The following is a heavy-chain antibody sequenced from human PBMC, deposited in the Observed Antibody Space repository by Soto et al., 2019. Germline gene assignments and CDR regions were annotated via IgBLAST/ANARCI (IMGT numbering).Heavy chain of an antibody. CDR2: ISAYNGKT. Sequence: QVQLVQSGGEVKKPGASVKLSCTASGYTFTSYGISWVRQAPGQGLEWMGWISAYNGKTYYAQNVQGRVTMTTATSTRTAYMDLRSLRSADTAVYYCARGGDVNYYHGMDVWGQGTTVTASS. CDR1: GYTFTSYG. CDR3: ARGGDVNYYHGMDV. D-gene: IGHD5-12*01. V-gene: IGHV1-18*01. J-gene: IGHJ6*02.